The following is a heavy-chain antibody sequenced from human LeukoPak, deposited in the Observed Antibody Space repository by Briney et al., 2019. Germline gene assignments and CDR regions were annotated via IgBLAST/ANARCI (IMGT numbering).Heavy chain of an antibody. D-gene: IGHD3-10*01. CDR1: GFTFDDYA. CDR3: AKAPGTMVRGPFDY. V-gene: IGHV3-23*01. J-gene: IGHJ4*02. Sequence: GGSLRLSCAASGFTFDDYAMHWVRQAPGKGLEWVSAISGSGGSTYYADSVKGRFTISRDNSKNTLYLQMNSLRAEDTAVYYCAKAPGTMVRGPFDYWGQGTLVTVSS. CDR2: ISGSGGST.